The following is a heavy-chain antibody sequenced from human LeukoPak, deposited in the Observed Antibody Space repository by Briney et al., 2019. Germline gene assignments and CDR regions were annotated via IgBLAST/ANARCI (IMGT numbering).Heavy chain of an antibody. J-gene: IGHJ5*02. CDR2: IHYTGST. CDR3: ARGGYYGSGNDFRFDP. D-gene: IGHD3-10*01. Sequence: SSETLSLTCTVSGGSISSYYWSWIRQSPGKGLECIGYIHYTGSTNYNASLKSRVTISVETSKNQFSLKLKSVTAADTAVYYCARGGYYGSGNDFRFDPWGQGTLVTVSS. V-gene: IGHV4-59*01. CDR1: GGSISSYY.